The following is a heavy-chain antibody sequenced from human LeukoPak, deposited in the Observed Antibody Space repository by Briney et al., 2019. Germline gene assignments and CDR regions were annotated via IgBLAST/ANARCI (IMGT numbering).Heavy chain of an antibody. V-gene: IGHV1-18*01. D-gene: IGHD5-12*01. CDR1: GYTFTSYG. CDR2: ISAYNGNT. J-gene: IGHJ4*02. CDR3: ARDLRVVATTPGGY. Sequence: ASVKVSCKASGYTFTSYGISWVRQAPGQGLEWMGWISAYNGNTNNVQKFQGRVTMTTDTSTTTAYMELRSLRSDDTAVYYCARDLRVVATTPGGYWGQGTLVTVSS.